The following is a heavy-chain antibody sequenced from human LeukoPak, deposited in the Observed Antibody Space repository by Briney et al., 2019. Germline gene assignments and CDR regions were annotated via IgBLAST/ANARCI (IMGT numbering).Heavy chain of an antibody. J-gene: IGHJ6*04. CDR3: VGVETITMVRGASGDV. Sequence: PGGSLRLSCAASGFSVSSNYMTWVRQAPGKGLEWVSVIHSGGRAYYADSVKGRFTTSRDNSKNTLDLRMNSLSVEDTAVYYCVGVETITMVRGASGDVWGKGTTVTVSS. V-gene: IGHV3-66*02. CDR1: GFSVSSNY. CDR2: IHSGGRA. D-gene: IGHD3-10*01.